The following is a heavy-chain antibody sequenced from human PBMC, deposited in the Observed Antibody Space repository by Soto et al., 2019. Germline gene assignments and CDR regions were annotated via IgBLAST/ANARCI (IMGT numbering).Heavy chain of an antibody. V-gene: IGHV5-51*01. J-gene: IGHJ4*02. Sequence: PGESLKISCKGSGYSVTSYWIGWLRQMHGKGLEWMGIIYPGDSDTRYSPSFHGQVTISADKSISTAYLQWSSLKASDAAMYYCARLRGNWNYFDHWGQGTLVTVSS. CDR1: GYSVTSYW. CDR3: ARLRGNWNYFDH. D-gene: IGHD1-1*01. CDR2: IYPGDSDT.